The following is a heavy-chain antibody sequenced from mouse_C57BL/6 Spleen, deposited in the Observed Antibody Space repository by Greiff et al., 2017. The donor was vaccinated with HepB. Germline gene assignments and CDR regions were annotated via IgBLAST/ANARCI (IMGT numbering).Heavy chain of an antibody. V-gene: IGHV1-55*01. J-gene: IGHJ3*01. CDR2: IYPGSGST. CDR1: GYTFTSYW. Sequence: QVHVKQSGAELVKPGASVKMSCKASGYTFTSYWITWVKQRPGQGLEWIGDIYPGSGSTNYNEKFKSKATLTVDTSSSTAYMQLSSLTSEDSAVYYCARSDYGLAWFAYWGQGTLVTVSA. D-gene: IGHD1-1*02. CDR3: ARSDYGLAWFAY.